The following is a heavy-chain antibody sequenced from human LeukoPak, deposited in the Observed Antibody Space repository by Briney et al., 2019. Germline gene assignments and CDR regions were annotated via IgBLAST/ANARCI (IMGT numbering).Heavy chain of an antibody. V-gene: IGHV3-33*06. J-gene: IGHJ4*02. CDR2: IWYDGSNK. CDR3: AKEYGSGRYYFDY. D-gene: IGHD3-10*01. Sequence: GGSLRLSCAASGFTFSSYGMHCVRQAPGKGLEWVAVIWYDGSNKYYADSVKGRFTISRDNSKNTLYLQMNSLRAEDTAVYYCAKEYGSGRYYFDYWGQGTLVTVSS. CDR1: GFTFSSYG.